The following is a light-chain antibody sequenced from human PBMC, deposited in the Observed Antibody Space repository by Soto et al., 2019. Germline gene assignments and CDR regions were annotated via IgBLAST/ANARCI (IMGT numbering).Light chain of an antibody. CDR3: QQYNSWPFS. Sequence: VMPEGRATLSVYPGERATLSCRAGQGVTTNFAWYQQKSGQSPRLLIYDVSIRATGVPARFSGTGSETDFTLTISGLQSEDSAVYFCQQYNSWPFSFGQGTRLEI. J-gene: IGKJ5*01. CDR1: QGVTTN. CDR2: DVS. V-gene: IGKV3-15*01.